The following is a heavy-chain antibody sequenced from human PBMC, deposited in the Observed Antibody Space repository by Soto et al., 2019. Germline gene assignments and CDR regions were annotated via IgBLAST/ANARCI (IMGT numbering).Heavy chain of an antibody. CDR2: ISSSSSYI. V-gene: IGHV3-21*01. CDR1: GFTFSSYS. J-gene: IGHJ6*03. CDR3: ARDPYCSGGSCYSGPYYYYMDV. Sequence: EAQLVESGGGLVKPGGSLRLSCAASGFTFSSYSMNWVRQAPGKGLEWVSSISSSSSYIYYADSVKGRFTISRDNAKNSLYLQMNSLRAEDTAVYYCARDPYCSGGSCYSGPYYYYMDVWGKGTTVTVSS. D-gene: IGHD2-15*01.